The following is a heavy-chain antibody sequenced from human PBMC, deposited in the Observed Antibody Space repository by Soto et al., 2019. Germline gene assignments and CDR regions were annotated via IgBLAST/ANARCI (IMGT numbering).Heavy chain of an antibody. CDR2: INPSGGST. J-gene: IGHJ4*02. V-gene: IGHV1-46*01. Sequence: SVKVSCKASGYTFTSYYVHWVRQGPGQGLEWMGIINPSGGSTNYAQKFQGRVTMTRDTSTSTVYMELSSLRSEDTAVYYCARESDSSSSGGIFGYWGQGTLVTVSS. CDR1: GYTFTSYY. D-gene: IGHD6-6*01. CDR3: ARESDSSSSGGIFGY.